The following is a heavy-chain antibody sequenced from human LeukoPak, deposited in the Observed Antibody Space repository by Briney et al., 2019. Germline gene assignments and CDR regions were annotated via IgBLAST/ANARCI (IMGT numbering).Heavy chain of an antibody. D-gene: IGHD5-18*01. Sequence: ASVKVSCKASGYTFTGYYMHWVRQAPGQGLEWMGWINPNRGGTNYAQKFQGRVTMTRDTSISTAYVELSRLRSDDTAVYYCARGGGALRRGYSYGNWFDPWGQGTLVTVSS. J-gene: IGHJ5*02. CDR3: ARGGGALRRGYSYGNWFDP. CDR1: GYTFTGYY. V-gene: IGHV1-2*02. CDR2: INPNRGGT.